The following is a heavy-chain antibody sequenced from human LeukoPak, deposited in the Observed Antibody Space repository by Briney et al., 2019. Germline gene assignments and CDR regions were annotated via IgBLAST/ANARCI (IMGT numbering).Heavy chain of an antibody. CDR1: GFTFSAYV. CDR2: ISNDGNEK. D-gene: IGHD2-8*02. V-gene: IGHV3-30*04. Sequence: PGGSLRLSCAASGFTFSAYVMHWVRQAPGKGLECVAVISNDGNEKYYADSVKGRFSISRDNSKNTLYLQMSSLRTEGTAVYYCARDGGYTGGWTYGAGDYWGQGTLVTVSS. J-gene: IGHJ4*01. CDR3: ARDGGYTGGWTYGAGDY.